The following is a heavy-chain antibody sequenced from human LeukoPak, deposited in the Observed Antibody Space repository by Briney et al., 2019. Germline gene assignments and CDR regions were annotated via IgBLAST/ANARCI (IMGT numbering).Heavy chain of an antibody. J-gene: IGHJ3*02. D-gene: IGHD2-21*01. Sequence: GGSLRLSCTASGFTFGDYAMSWVRQAPGKGLEWVGFIRSKAYGGTTEYAASVKGRFTISRDDSKSIAYLQMNSLKTEDTAVYYCTSSLAYCGGDGPDDAFDIWGQGIMVTVSS. CDR2: IRSKAYGGTT. CDR1: GFTFGDYA. CDR3: TSSLAYCGGDGPDDAFDI. V-gene: IGHV3-49*04.